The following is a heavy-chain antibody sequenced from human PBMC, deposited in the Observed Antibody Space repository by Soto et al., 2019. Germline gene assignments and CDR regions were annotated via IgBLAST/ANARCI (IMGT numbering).Heavy chain of an antibody. V-gene: IGHV3-9*01. Sequence: GGSLRLSCAASGFTFDDYAMHWVRQAPGKGLEWVSGISWNSGSIGYADSVKGRFTISRDNAKNSRYLQMNGRRAGDTALYYCAKWAASTLTYYDFWSGYPNHGADYYYMDVWGKGTTVTVSS. CDR3: AKWAASTLTYYDFWSGYPNHGADYYYMDV. J-gene: IGHJ6*03. CDR1: GFTFDDYA. D-gene: IGHD3-3*01. CDR2: ISWNSGSI.